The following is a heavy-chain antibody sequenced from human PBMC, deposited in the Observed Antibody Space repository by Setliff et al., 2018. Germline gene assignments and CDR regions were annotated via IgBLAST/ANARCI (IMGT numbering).Heavy chain of an antibody. CDR1: GGSISSSNW. CDR3: ARQKNYYDSSGIYYYYYYGMDV. V-gene: IGHV4-4*02. D-gene: IGHD3-22*01. Sequence: ASETLSLTCAVSGGSISSSNWWSWVRQPPGKGLEWIGEIYHSGSTNYNPSLKSRVTISVDTSKNQFSLKLSSVTAADTAVYYCARQKNYYDSSGIYYYYYYGMDVWGQGTTVTVSS. J-gene: IGHJ6*02. CDR2: IYHSGST.